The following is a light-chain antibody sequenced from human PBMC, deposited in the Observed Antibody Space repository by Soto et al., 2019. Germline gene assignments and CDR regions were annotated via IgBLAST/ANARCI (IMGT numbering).Light chain of an antibody. Sequence: EIVMTQSPATLSVSPGEGATLSCRASQSVGSRYLAWYQQKPGQAPRLLIHGASTRATGLPARFSGSGSGTEFTLTISSLQSEDFAVYYCQQYDDWPLTFGQGTRLEIK. J-gene: IGKJ5*01. CDR1: QSVGSRY. CDR2: GAS. CDR3: QQYDDWPLT. V-gene: IGKV3-15*01.